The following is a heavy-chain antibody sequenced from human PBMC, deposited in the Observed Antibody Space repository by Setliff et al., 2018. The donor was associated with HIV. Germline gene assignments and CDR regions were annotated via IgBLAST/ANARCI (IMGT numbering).Heavy chain of an antibody. V-gene: IGHV4-59*12. CDR1: GGSISHYY. CDR2: ISYSGTT. J-gene: IGHJ4*02. Sequence: SETLSLTCTVSGGSISHYYWNWIRQSPGKGLEWIGFISYSGTTNYNPSLESRVTISIDTSNNQFSLKVSSVTAADTAVYYCARENGDCSGGACYFMLDSWGQGTRVTVSS. D-gene: IGHD2-15*01. CDR3: ARENGDCSGGACYFMLDS.